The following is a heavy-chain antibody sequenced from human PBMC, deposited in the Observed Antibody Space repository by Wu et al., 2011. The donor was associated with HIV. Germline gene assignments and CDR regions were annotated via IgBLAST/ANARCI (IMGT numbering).Heavy chain of an antibody. J-gene: IGHJ4*02. V-gene: IGHV1-69*05. D-gene: IGHD5/OR15-5a*01. CDR3: ARSPFVSTMGYFDY. CDR2: IIPMFGTA. Sequence: QVVLVQSGAEVKKPGASVKVSCKADGYIFTSHGISWVRQAPGQGLEWMGGIIPMFGTAKYAQKFQGRVTITTDESTSTAYMELSSLRSEDTAIYYCARSPFVSTMGYFDYWGQGTLVTVSS. CDR1: GYIFTSHG.